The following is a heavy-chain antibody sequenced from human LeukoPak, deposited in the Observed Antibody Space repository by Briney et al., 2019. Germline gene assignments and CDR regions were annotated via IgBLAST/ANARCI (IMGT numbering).Heavy chain of an antibody. V-gene: IGHV4-59*01. CDR1: GGSISSYY. D-gene: IGHD3-10*01. CDR2: IYYSGST. Sequence: SETLSLTWTVAGGSISSYYWSWIRQPPGKGLEWIGYIYYSGSTNYNPSLKNRVTISVDTSKHQSSLKLSSVTAADTAVYYCARRSSVGYYGSGSEGDAFDIWGQGTMVTVSS. J-gene: IGHJ3*02. CDR3: ARRSSVGYYGSGSEGDAFDI.